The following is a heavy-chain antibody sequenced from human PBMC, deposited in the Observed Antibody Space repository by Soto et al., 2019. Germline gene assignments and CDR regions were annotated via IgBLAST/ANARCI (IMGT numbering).Heavy chain of an antibody. D-gene: IGHD2-15*01. CDR1: GFTFGDYA. Sequence: GGSLRLSCTASGFTFGDYAMSWFRQAPGKGLEWVGFIRSKAYGGTTEYAASVKGRFTISRDDSKSIAYLQMNSLKTEDTAVYYCTSYLPSLVVVAATTNSIYMDVWGKGTTVTVSS. CDR2: IRSKAYGGTT. CDR3: TSYLPSLVVVAATTNSIYMDV. J-gene: IGHJ6*03. V-gene: IGHV3-49*03.